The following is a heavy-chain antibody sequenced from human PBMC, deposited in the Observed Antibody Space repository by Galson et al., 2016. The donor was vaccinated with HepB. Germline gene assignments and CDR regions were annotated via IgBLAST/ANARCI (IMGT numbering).Heavy chain of an antibody. D-gene: IGHD3-22*01. J-gene: IGHJ4*02. CDR2: IDPRDSYI. V-gene: IGHV5-10-1*01. CDR1: GYSFTDYW. Sequence: QSGAEVKKPGESLRISCQASGYSFTDYWITWVRQMPGKGLEWMGRIDPRDSYINYSPSFQGRVTISVDRSISAAYLQWSRLRASDTATYYCAGHVHSSSSGADDFWGQGSLVTVSS. CDR3: AGHVHSSSSGADDF.